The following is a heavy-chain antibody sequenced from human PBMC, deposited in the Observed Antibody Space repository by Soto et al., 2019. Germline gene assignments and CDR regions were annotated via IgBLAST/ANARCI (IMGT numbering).Heavy chain of an antibody. V-gene: IGHV1-8*01. CDR2: MNPDRGNT. CDR3: ATWTELGGY. J-gene: IGHJ4*02. D-gene: IGHD7-27*01. Sequence: ASVKVSCKASGYSFTSYEINLVRQATGQGLEWLGWMNPDRGNTGYGEKFQGRITMTRNTAISTAYMELSSLRYEDTAVYYCATWTELGGYWSQGTXVTVSS. CDR1: GYSFTSYE.